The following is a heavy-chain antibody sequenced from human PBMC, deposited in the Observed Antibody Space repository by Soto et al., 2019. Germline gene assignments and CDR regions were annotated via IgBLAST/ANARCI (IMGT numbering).Heavy chain of an antibody. CDR1: GFTFSSYT. D-gene: IGHD2-15*01. J-gene: IGHJ4*02. CDR3: AKGCGDY. Sequence: EVQLLESGGGLVQPGGSLRLSYAASGFTFSSYTISWVRQGPGKGLEWVSGISRSGGSTVYADSVKGRFTISRDKFKNTLYLQMNSLRAEDTAVYYCAKGCGDYWGQGTPVTVSS. CDR2: ISRSGGST. V-gene: IGHV3-23*01.